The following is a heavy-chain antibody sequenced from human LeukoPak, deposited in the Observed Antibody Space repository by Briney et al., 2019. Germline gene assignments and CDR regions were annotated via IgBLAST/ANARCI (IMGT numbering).Heavy chain of an antibody. D-gene: IGHD1-26*01. Sequence: GGSLRLSCAASGFTVSSNYMSWVRQAPGKGLEWVSAISGSGGSTYYADSVKGRFTISGDNSKNTLYLQMNSLRAEDTAVYYCAKDLRVGATDCYFDYWGQGTLVTVSS. V-gene: IGHV3-23*01. CDR3: AKDLRVGATDCYFDY. CDR2: ISGSGGST. CDR1: GFTVSSNY. J-gene: IGHJ4*02.